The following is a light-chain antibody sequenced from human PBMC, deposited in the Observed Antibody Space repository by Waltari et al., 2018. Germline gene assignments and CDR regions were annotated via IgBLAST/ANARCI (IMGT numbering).Light chain of an antibody. J-gene: IGKJ1*01. CDR1: QSISSN. CDR2: AAS. CDR3: QQSYSTLRRT. V-gene: IGKV1-39*01. Sequence: DIQMTQSPSSLSASVGDRVTITCRASQSISSNLNWYQQKPGKAPKLLIYAASSLQSGGPSRFSGSGSGTDFTLTISSLQPEDFATYYCQQSYSTLRRTFGQGTKVEIK.